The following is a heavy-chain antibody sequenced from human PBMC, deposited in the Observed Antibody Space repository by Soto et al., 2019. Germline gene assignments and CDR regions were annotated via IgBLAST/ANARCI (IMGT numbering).Heavy chain of an antibody. CDR3: ARDPYQDYGDPYYYYDLDA. CDR2: IYYIGGP. J-gene: IGHJ6*02. Sequence: SETLSLTCSVSGDSVSNGDYSWSWIRQPPGKGLEWIGYIYYIGGPYYNPSLQSRVTISMDTSKNQVSLNLTSVTAADTAAYFCARDPYQDYGDPYYYYDLDAWGQGLTVTVSS. CDR1: GDSVSNGDYS. V-gene: IGHV4-30-4*01. D-gene: IGHD4-17*01.